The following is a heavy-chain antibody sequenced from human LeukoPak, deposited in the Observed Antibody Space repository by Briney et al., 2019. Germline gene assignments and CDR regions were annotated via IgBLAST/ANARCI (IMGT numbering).Heavy chain of an antibody. V-gene: IGHV3-74*01. CDR1: GFTFSSYW. D-gene: IGHD3-3*01. CDR2: ISNDGSST. Sequence: PGGSLRLSCAASGFTFSSYWMHWVCQAPGKGLVWVSRISNDGSSTSYADSVKGRFTISRDNAKNTLYLQMNSLRVEDTAVYYCARVGDFWYGYYPDYWGQGTLVTVSS. CDR3: ARVGDFWYGYYPDY. J-gene: IGHJ4*02.